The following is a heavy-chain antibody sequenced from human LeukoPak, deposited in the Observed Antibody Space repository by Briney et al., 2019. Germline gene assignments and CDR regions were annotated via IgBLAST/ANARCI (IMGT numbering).Heavy chain of an antibody. J-gene: IGHJ4*02. CDR1: GFAFSSYG. D-gene: IGHD3-3*01. Sequence: GGSLRLSCAASGFAFSSYGMHWVRQAPGKGLEWVAFIRCDGSNKYYAYSVKGRFTISRDNSKNTLYLQMNSQRAEDTAVYYCAKDGTSAFTIFGVVTTYYFDYWGQGTLVTVSS. V-gene: IGHV3-30*02. CDR2: IRCDGSNK. CDR3: AKDGTSAFTIFGVVTTYYFDY.